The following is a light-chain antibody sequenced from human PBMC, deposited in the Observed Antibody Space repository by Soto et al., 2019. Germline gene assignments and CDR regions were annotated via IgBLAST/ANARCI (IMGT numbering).Light chain of an antibody. J-gene: IGKJ4*01. CDR1: QSVSTYY. Sequence: EIVLTHSPGTLSLSLWERATLSCRASQSVSTYYLAWYQQKPVQAPRLLIYDASNRATGIPARFSGSGSGTDFTPTISSLEPEDIAVYYCQQRSNCRVTFGGGTKVDIK. V-gene: IGKV3-11*01. CDR2: DAS. CDR3: QQRSNCRVT.